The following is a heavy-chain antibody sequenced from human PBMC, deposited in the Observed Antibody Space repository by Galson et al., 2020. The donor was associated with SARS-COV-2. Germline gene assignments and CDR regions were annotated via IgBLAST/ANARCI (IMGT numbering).Heavy chain of an antibody. V-gene: IGHV4-59*01. Sequence: SETLSHTCTVSGGSIGSYYWTWIRQPPGKGLEWLGYVYSGGTTNYNPSLTGRIVISVDKSKNQLSLKLSSVTAADTALYYCARERGAYFDSWGQGTQVTVSS. J-gene: IGHJ4*02. CDR1: GGSIGSYY. CDR3: ARERGAYFDS. D-gene: IGHD5-12*01. CDR2: VYSGGTT.